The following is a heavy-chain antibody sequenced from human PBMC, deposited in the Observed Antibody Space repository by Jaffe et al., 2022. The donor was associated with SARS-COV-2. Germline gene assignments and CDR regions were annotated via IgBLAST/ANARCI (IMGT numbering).Heavy chain of an antibody. CDR2: IYYRGST. Sequence: QLQLQESGPGLVKPSETLSLTCTVSGGSINNNIYYWGWIRQPPGKGLEWIGSIYYRGSTYYNPSLKSRVTMSVDTSKNHFSLKVSSVTAADTAVYYCARLVADSHGYLDCWGQGTLVTVSS. CDR3: ARLVADSHGYLDC. V-gene: IGHV4-39*02. D-gene: IGHD5-18*01. CDR1: GGSINNNIYY. J-gene: IGHJ4*02.